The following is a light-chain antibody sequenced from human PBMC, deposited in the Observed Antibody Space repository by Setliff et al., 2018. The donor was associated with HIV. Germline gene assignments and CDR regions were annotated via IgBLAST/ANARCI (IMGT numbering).Light chain of an antibody. V-gene: IGLV2-14*01. CDR2: GVN. J-gene: IGLJ1*01. Sequence: QSVLTQPASVSGSPGQSITISCTGTSSDVGGYNSVSWYQHYPGKAPKVMIYGVNNRPSGVSNRFSGSKSGSTASLTISGLQAEDGADYFCTSYTRDNTITRVFGTGTKVTV. CDR3: TSYTRDNTITRV. CDR1: SSDVGGYNS.